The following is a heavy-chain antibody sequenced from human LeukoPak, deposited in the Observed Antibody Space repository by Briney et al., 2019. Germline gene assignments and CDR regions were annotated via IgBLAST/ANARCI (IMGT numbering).Heavy chain of an antibody. Sequence: PGGSLRLSCAASGFNFSSYSMSWVRQAPGKGLEWVSVISDSGGSTYYADSVKGRFTISRDNSKNTLYLQMSSLRAEDTAVYYCAKDSLRCTEGIDPWGQGTLVTVSS. J-gene: IGHJ5*02. CDR2: ISDSGGST. CDR1: GFNFSSYS. D-gene: IGHD3-10*01. V-gene: IGHV3-23*01. CDR3: AKDSLRCTEGIDP.